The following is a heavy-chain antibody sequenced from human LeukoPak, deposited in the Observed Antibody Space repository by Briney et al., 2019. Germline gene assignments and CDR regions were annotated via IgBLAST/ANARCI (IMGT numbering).Heavy chain of an antibody. CDR1: GYTLTELS. D-gene: IGHD2-2*01. J-gene: IGHJ4*02. Sequence: ASVKVSCKVSGYTLTELSMHWVRQAPGKGLEWMGGFDPKEGERVYAQRFQGRVTITTDESTSTAYMELTSLRSEDTAVYYCARGYCSSTSCFLDYWGQGTLVTVSS. V-gene: IGHV1-24*01. CDR3: ARGYCSSTSCFLDY. CDR2: FDPKEGER.